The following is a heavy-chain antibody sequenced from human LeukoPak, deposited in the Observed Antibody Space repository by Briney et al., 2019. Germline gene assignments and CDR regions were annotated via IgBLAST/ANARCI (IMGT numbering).Heavy chain of an antibody. CDR3: AKARYCSGGSCYCDY. CDR2: ISWNSGSI. D-gene: IGHD2-15*01. V-gene: IGHV3-9*01. J-gene: IGHJ4*02. Sequence: PGGSLRLSCAASGFTFDDYAMHWVRQAPGKGLEWVSGISWNSGSIGYADSVKGRFTISRDNSKNTLYLQMNSLRAEDTAVYYCAKARYCSGGSCYCDYWGQGTLVTVSS. CDR1: GFTFDDYA.